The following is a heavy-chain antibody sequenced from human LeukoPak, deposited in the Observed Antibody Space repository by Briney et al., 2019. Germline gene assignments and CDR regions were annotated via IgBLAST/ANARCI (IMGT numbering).Heavy chain of an antibody. V-gene: IGHV4-4*02. CDR1: GGSISSSNW. CDR2: IYHSGST. D-gene: IGHD5-24*01. CDR3: ARHPRDAYNYFDH. J-gene: IGHJ4*02. Sequence: SETLSLTCAVSGGSISSSNWWSWVRQPPGKGLEWIGEIYHSGSTNYNPSLKSRVTISVDKSKNQFSLKLSSVTAADTAVYYCARHPRDAYNYFDHWGQGTLVTVSS.